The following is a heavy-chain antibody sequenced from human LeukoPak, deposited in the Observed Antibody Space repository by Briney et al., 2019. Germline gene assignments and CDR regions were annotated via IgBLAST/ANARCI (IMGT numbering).Heavy chain of an antibody. V-gene: IGHV4-34*01. Sequence: PSETLSLTCAVYGGSFSGYCWSWIRQPPGKGLEWIGEINHSGSTNYNPSLKSRVTISVDTSKNQFSLKLSSVTAADTAVYYCARILKGGRNYYGSGSYPPVFDYWGQGTLVTVSS. D-gene: IGHD3-10*01. CDR2: INHSGST. CDR1: GGSFSGYC. CDR3: ARILKGGRNYYGSGSYPPVFDY. J-gene: IGHJ4*02.